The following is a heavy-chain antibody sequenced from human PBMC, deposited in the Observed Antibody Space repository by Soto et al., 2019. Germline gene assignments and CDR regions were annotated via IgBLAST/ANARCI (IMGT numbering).Heavy chain of an antibody. D-gene: IGHD4-17*01. CDR3: ARHTTTVTTRGDYGMDV. CDR1: GGSISSSSYY. V-gene: IGHV4-39*01. J-gene: IGHJ6*02. Sequence: QLQLQESGPGLVKPSETLSLTCTVSGGSISSSSYYWGWIRQPPGKGLEWIGSIYYSGSTYYNPSLKSRVTISVDTSKNQFSLKLSSVTAADTAVYYCARHTTTVTTRGDYGMDVWGQGTTVTVSS. CDR2: IYYSGST.